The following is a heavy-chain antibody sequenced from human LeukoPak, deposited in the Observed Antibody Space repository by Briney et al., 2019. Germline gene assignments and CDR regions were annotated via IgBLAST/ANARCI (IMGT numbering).Heavy chain of an antibody. CDR2: INTDGGTT. CDR1: GFIFSTYW. V-gene: IGHV3-74*01. J-gene: IGHJ6*02. CDR3: ARYHCSGGGCYGFYYAMDV. Sequence: GGSLRLSCAASGFIFSTYWMHWVRQAPGNGLVWVSRINTDGGTTAYADSVKGRFTISRDNAKNTLYLQMSSLRADDTAVYYCARYHCSGGGCYGFYYAMDVWGPGTTVTVSS. D-gene: IGHD2-15*01.